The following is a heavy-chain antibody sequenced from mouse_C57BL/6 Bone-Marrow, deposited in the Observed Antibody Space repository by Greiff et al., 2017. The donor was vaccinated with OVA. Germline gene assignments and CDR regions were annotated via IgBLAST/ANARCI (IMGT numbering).Heavy chain of an antibody. CDR3: TWDFWFAY. J-gene: IGHJ3*01. D-gene: IGHD4-1*01. CDR1: GYTFTDYE. V-gene: IGHV1-15*01. Sequence: VQLQQSGAELVRPGASVTLSCKASGYTFTDYEMHWVKQTPVHGLEWIGAIDPETGGTAYNQKFKGKAILTADKSSSTAYMELRSLTSEDSAVYYCTWDFWFAYWGQGTLVTVSA. CDR2: IDPETGGT.